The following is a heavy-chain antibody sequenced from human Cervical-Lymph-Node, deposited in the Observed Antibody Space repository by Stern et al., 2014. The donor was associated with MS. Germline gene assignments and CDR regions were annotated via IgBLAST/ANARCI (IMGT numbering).Heavy chain of an antibody. CDR1: GDSISSYTHY. V-gene: IGHV4-39*01. J-gene: IGHJ4*02. CDR2: VYYSGAT. D-gene: IGHD2-8*02. CDR3: AKHACTGAACPFDL. Sequence: QVQLVESGPGLVKPSETLSLTCAVSGDSISSYTHYWAWIRQPPGKGLEWIGRVYYSGATYYNPSLKSPVTISGDTSRNPSSLGLNSVTAADTAVYYCAKHACTGAACPFDLWGQGTLVTVSS.